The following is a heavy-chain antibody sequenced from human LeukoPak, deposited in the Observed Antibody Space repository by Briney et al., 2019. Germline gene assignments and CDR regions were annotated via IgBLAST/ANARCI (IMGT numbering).Heavy chain of an antibody. D-gene: IGHD3-10*01. CDR3: ARDLWFGEYYYYGMDV. J-gene: IGHJ6*04. Sequence: MPSETLSLTCTVSGGSISSYYWSWIRQPPGKGLEWIGYIYYSGSTNYNPSLKSRVTISVDTSKNQFSLKLSSVTAADTAVYYCARDLWFGEYYYYGMDVWGKGTTVTVSP. V-gene: IGHV4-59*01. CDR2: IYYSGST. CDR1: GGSISSYY.